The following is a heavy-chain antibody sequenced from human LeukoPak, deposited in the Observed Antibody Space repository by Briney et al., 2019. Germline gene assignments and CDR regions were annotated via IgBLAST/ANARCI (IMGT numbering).Heavy chain of an antibody. CDR2: IYTSGST. V-gene: IGHV4-4*09. D-gene: IGHD1-26*01. CDR3: ARHGFRSGSYYFDY. J-gene: IGHJ4*02. CDR1: GGSISRNY. Sequence: PETPSLTRTVSGGSISRNYWSWIRQPPGHGLECIGYIYTSGSTNYNPSLKSRVTISVDTSKNQFSLKLSSVTAADTAVYYCARHGFRSGSYYFDYWGQGTLDTVSS.